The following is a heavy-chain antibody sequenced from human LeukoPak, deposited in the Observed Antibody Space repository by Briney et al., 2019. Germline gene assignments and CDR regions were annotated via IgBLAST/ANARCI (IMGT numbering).Heavy chain of an antibody. CDR2: ISYDGSNK. J-gene: IGHJ6*02. D-gene: IGHD3-22*01. CDR1: GFTFSSYG. V-gene: IGHV3-30*18. CDR3: AKDAYYYDSSGYYELDYYYYYGMDV. Sequence: HPGESLRLSCAASGFTFSSYGMHWVRQAPGKGLEWVAVISYDGSNKYYADSVKGRFTISRDNSKNTLYLQMNSLRAEDTAVYYCAKDAYYYDSSGYYELDYYYYYGMDVWGQGTTVTVSS.